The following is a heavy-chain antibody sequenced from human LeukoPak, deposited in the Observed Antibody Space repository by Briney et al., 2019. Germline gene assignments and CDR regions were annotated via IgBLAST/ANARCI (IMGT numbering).Heavy chain of an antibody. D-gene: IGHD6-13*01. CDR3: ARGSSSWYYFDY. Sequence: PGGSLRLSCAASGFIFSSHAMNWVRQAPGKGLEWVSSISSSSSYIYYADSVKGRFTISRDNAKNSLYLQMNSLRAEDTAVYYCARGSSSWYYFDYWGQGTLVTVSS. CDR2: ISSSSSYI. J-gene: IGHJ4*02. V-gene: IGHV3-21*01. CDR1: GFIFSSHA.